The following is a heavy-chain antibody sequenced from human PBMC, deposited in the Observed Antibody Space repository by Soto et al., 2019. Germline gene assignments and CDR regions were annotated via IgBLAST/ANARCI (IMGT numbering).Heavy chain of an antibody. CDR2: INHSGST. V-gene: IGHV4-34*01. CDR3: AIEHYDITGNRIDS. J-gene: IGHJ5*01. CDR1: GGSFSGYY. Sequence: SETLSLTCAVYGGSFSGYYWSWIRQPPGKGLEWIGEINHSGSTNYNPSLKSRVTISVDTSKNQFSLKLSSVTAADTAVYFCAIEHYDITGNRIDSWGQGILVTVSS. D-gene: IGHD3-22*01.